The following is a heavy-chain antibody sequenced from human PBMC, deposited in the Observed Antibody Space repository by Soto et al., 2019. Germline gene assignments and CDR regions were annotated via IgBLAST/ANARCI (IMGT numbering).Heavy chain of an antibody. V-gene: IGHV3-30*18. CDR3: AKEFQLEWEPHAFDI. CDR1: GFTFSSYG. D-gene: IGHD1-26*01. CDR2: ISYDGSSK. Sequence: QVQLVESGGGVVQPGRSLRLSCAASGFTFSSYGMHWVRQAPGKGLEWVAVISYDGSSKYYADSVKGRFTISRDNSKNTLYLQMNSLRAEDTAVYYCAKEFQLEWEPHAFDIWGQGTMVTVSS. J-gene: IGHJ3*02.